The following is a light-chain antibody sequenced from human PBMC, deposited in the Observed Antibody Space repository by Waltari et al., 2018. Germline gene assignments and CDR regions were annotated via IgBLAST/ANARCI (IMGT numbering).Light chain of an antibody. CDR1: VLAKKY. V-gene: IGLV3-27*01. J-gene: IGLJ1*01. CDR3: FSAADNNGV. CDR2: KDS. Sequence: SYELTQPSSVSVSPGQTARITCSGDVLAKKYARWFQQKPGQAPILVIYKDSELPSGIPGRSSGSSDGTTVTLTISGAQVEDEADYYCFSAADNNGVFGTGTKVTVL.